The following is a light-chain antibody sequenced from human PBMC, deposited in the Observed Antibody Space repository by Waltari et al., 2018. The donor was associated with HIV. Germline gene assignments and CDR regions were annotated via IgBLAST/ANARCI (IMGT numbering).Light chain of an antibody. CDR3: CSHAGNFIFA. CDR1: SSYVDTF. V-gene: IGLV2-11*01. CDR2: DVN. Sequence: QSALTQPHSVSGSPGQSLTISCTGTSSYVDTFVSWYQQHPGKAPTVIIYDVNKRPSGVPDRFSGSKSGNTAFLTISGLQAEDEAEYHCCSHAGNFIFAFGSGTKVTVL. J-gene: IGLJ1*01.